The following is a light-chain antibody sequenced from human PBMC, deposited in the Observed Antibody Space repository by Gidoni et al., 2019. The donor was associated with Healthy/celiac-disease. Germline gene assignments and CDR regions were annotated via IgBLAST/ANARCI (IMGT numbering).Light chain of an antibody. CDR3: QAWDRSTADVV. Sequence: SYELTQPPSVSVSPGQTASITCSGDKLGDKYACWYQQKPGQSPVLVIYQDSKRPSEIPERFSGSHSGNTATLTISGTQAMDEADYYCQAWDRSTADVVFGGGTKLTVL. J-gene: IGLJ2*01. CDR2: QDS. V-gene: IGLV3-1*01. CDR1: KLGDKY.